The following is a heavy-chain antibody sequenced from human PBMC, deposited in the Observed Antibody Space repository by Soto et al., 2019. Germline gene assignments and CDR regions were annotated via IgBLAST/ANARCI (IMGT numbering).Heavy chain of an antibody. CDR1: GFTFSSYW. V-gene: IGHV3-74*01. CDR3: AIRASYYDSSGYFDY. J-gene: IGHJ4*02. CDR2: INSDGSST. Sequence: VQLVESGGGLVQPGGSLRLSCAASGFTFSSYWMHWVRQAPGKGLVWVSRINSDGSSTSYADSVKGRFTISSDNAKNTLYLQMNSLRAEDTAVYYCAIRASYYDSSGYFDYWGQGTLVTVSS. D-gene: IGHD3-22*01.